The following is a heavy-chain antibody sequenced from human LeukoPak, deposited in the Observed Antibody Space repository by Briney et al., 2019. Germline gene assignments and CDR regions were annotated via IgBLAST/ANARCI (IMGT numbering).Heavy chain of an antibody. CDR3: ARVGARSHKRSFAFDI. CDR2: INSDGSST. Sequence: GGSLRLSCAASGFTFSSYWMHWVRQAPGKGLVWVSRINSDGSSTSYADSVRGRFTISRDNAKNTLYLQMNSLRAENTAVYYCARVGARSHKRSFAFDIWGQGTMVTVSS. V-gene: IGHV3-74*01. D-gene: IGHD1-26*01. J-gene: IGHJ3*02. CDR1: GFTFSSYW.